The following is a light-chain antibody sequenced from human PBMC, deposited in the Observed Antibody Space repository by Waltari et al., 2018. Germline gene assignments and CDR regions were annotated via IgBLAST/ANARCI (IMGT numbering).Light chain of an antibody. J-gene: IGKJ1*01. Sequence: DIVVTQSPLSLPVTPGEPASLSCMASQSLLHSNGYNYLDWYLQKPGQSPQLLIYLGSNRASGVPDRFSGSGAGTDVTLKISRVEAEDVGVYYCMQSLRALWTFGQGTKVEIK. CDR1: QSLLHSNGYNY. CDR3: MQSLRALWT. CDR2: LGS. V-gene: IGKV2-28*01.